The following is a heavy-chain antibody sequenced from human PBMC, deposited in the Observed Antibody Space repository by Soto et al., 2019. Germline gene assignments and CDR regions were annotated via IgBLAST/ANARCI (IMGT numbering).Heavy chain of an antibody. D-gene: IGHD4-17*01. CDR1: GGSINNGDYY. Sequence: PSETLSLTCTVSGGSINNGDYYWSWIRQPPGKGLEWLGYIYYSGSTYYNPPLKSRVAISVDTSKNQFSLKLSSVAAADTAVYYXAGYTVTTVSDMDWFDPWGQGTLVTVSS. J-gene: IGHJ5*02. CDR3: AGYTVTTVSDMDWFDP. CDR2: IYYSGST. V-gene: IGHV4-30-4*01.